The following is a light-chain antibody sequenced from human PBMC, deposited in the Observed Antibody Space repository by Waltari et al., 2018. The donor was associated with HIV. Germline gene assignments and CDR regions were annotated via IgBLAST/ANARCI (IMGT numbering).Light chain of an antibody. CDR2: GAF. J-gene: IGKJ4*01. CDR1: QDICNS. V-gene: IGKV1-NL1*01. CDR3: HQYFSDPLN. Sequence: DIQMTQSPSSLSASVGDRVSITCRASQDICNSLSWYQQKPGRAPNVLVYGAFINHRGTPSRFVGSGSGTEYSLTINSLQPEDFATYYCHQYFSDPLNFGGGTKVEI.